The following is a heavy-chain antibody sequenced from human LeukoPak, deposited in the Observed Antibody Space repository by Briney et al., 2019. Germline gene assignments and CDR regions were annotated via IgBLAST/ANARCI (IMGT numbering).Heavy chain of an antibody. Sequence: ASVTVSCKASGYTFTGYYMYWVRQAPGQGLEWMGWINHNSGATNYAQKFQGRVTMTRDTSISTAYMELSSLRSDDTAMYYCAREGGGDDYGDQYAFDIWSQGTMVTVSS. CDR3: AREGGGDDYGDQYAFDI. J-gene: IGHJ3*02. CDR1: GYTFTGYY. V-gene: IGHV1-2*02. D-gene: IGHD4-17*01. CDR2: INHNSGAT.